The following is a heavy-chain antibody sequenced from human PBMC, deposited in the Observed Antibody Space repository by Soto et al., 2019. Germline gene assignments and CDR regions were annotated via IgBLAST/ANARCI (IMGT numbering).Heavy chain of an antibody. Sequence: SETLSLTCTVSGGSISSYDWSWIRQPPGKGLEWIGYIFHSGSTLYNPSLRGRLTLSADTSRNQLSLYLTSVTAADTAVYYCVRGGIAGHWFDPWGQGILVTVPQ. CDR3: VRGGIAGHWFDP. J-gene: IGHJ5*02. V-gene: IGHV4-59*12. CDR1: GGSISSYD. D-gene: IGHD2-15*01. CDR2: IFHSGST.